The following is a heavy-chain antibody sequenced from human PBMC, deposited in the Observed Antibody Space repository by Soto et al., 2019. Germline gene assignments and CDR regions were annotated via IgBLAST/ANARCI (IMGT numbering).Heavy chain of an antibody. V-gene: IGHV3-7*01. D-gene: IGHD6-19*01. CDR2: IKQDGSEK. CDR3: ARVIRNSSGWYYFDY. Sequence: GGSLRLSCAASGFTFSSYWMSWVRQAPGKGLEWVANIKQDGSEKYYVDSVKGRFTISRDNAKNSLYLQMNSLRAEDTAVYYCARVIRNSSGWYYFDYWGQGTLVTVSS. J-gene: IGHJ4*02. CDR1: GFTFSSYW.